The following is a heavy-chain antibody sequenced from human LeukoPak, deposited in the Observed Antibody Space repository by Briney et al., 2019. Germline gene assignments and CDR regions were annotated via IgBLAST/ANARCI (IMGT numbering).Heavy chain of an antibody. CDR2: ISSSSSTI. V-gene: IGHV3-48*02. D-gene: IGHD3-9*01. CDR1: GFTFSSYS. Sequence: PGGSLRLSCAASGFTFSSYSMNWVRQAPGKGLEWVSYISSSSSTIYYADSVKGRFTISRDNAKNSLYLQMNSLRDEDTAVYYCARDTSSYYDILTGSENFDYWGQGTLVTVSS. J-gene: IGHJ4*02. CDR3: ARDTSSYYDILTGSENFDY.